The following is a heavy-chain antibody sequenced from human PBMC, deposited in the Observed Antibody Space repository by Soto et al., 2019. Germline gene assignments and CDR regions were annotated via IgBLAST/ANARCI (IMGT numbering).Heavy chain of an antibody. CDR3: AVSGRVTFFGVVTPSSYYGLDV. D-gene: IGHD3-3*01. CDR2: ISAYNGNT. J-gene: IGHJ6*02. V-gene: IGHV1-18*01. Sequence: ASVKVSCKASGDTFTSYGISWVRQAPGQGLEWMGWISAYNGNTNYAQKLQGRVTMTTDTSTSTAYMELRSLRSDDTAVYYCAVSGRVTFFGVVTPSSYYGLDVWGQGTTVTVSS. CDR1: GDTFTSYG.